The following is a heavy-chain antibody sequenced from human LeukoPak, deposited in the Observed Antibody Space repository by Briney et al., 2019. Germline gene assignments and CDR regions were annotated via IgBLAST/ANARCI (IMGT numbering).Heavy chain of an antibody. CDR3: ARHSKVRGEYPLGY. J-gene: IGHJ4*02. D-gene: IGHD3-10*01. CDR2: ISAYNGNT. V-gene: IGHV1-18*04. Sequence: ASVKVSCKASGYTFTSYGISWVRQAPGQGLEWMGWISAYNGNTNYAQKLQGRVTMTTDTSTSTAYMELRSLRSDDTAVYYCARHSKVRGEYPLGYWGQGTLVTVSS. CDR1: GYTFTSYG.